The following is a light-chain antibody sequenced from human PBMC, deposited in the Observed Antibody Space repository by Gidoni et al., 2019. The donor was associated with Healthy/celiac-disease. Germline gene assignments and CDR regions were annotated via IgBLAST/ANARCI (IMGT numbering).Light chain of an antibody. CDR3: QQRSNWPPKLT. V-gene: IGKV3-11*01. CDR1: QSVSSY. CDR2: DAS. J-gene: IGKJ4*01. Sequence: EIVLTQSPDTLSLSPGERATLYCRASQSVSSYLAWYQQKPGQAPRLLIYDASNRATGIPARFSCSGSGTDFTLTISSLEPEDFAVYYCQQRSNWPPKLTFGGGTKVEIK.